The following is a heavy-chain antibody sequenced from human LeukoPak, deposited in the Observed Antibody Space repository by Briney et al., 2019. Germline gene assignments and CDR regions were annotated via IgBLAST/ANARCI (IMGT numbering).Heavy chain of an antibody. CDR2: IIPIFGTA. D-gene: IGHD5-18*01. Sequence: ASVKVSCKASGGTFSSYAISWVRQAPGQGLEWMGGIIPIFGTANYAQKLQGRVTITADESTSTAYMELSSLRSEDTAVYYCAQATRGYSHGYGYWGQGTLVTVSS. V-gene: IGHV1-69*13. CDR3: AQATRGYSHGYGY. CDR1: GGTFSSYA. J-gene: IGHJ4*02.